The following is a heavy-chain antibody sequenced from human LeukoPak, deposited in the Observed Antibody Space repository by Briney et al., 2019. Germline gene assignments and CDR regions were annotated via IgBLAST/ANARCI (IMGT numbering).Heavy chain of an antibody. CDR2: FDPEDGET. CDR1: GYTLTELS. J-gene: IGHJ3*02. D-gene: IGHD3-22*01. CDR3: ATDSSGYHDAFDI. V-gene: IGHV1-24*01. Sequence: ASVKVSCKVSGYTLTELSMHWVRQTPGKGLEWMGGFDPEDGETIYAQKFQGRVNMTEDTSTDTAYMELSSLRSEDTAVYYCATDSSGYHDAFDIWGQGTMVTVSS.